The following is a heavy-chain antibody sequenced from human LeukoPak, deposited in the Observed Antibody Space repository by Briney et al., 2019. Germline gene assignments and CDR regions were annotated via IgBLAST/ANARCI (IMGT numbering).Heavy chain of an antibody. CDR1: GGTFSSYA. Sequence: ASVKVSCKDSGGTFSSYAISWVRQAPGQGLEWMGGIIPIFGTANYAQKFQGRVTITADESTSTAYMELSSLRSEDTAVYYCWGGGWKKPLDYWGQGTLVTVSS. CDR2: IIPIFGTA. J-gene: IGHJ4*02. V-gene: IGHV1-69*13. D-gene: IGHD2-21*01. CDR3: WGGGWKKPLDY.